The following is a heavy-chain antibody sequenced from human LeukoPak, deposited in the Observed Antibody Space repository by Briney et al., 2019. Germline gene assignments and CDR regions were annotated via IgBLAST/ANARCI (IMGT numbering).Heavy chain of an antibody. J-gene: IGHJ3*02. CDR3: ARVLVVAKYDAFDI. V-gene: IGHV3-53*01. D-gene: IGHD3-22*01. CDR2: IYGGGST. Sequence: GGSLRLSCAASGFTVSSNYMSWVRQALGKGLEWVSVIYGGGSTYYADSVKGRFTISRDNSKNTLYLQMNSLRAEDTAVYYCARVLVVAKYDAFDILGQGTMVTVSS. CDR1: GFTVSSNY.